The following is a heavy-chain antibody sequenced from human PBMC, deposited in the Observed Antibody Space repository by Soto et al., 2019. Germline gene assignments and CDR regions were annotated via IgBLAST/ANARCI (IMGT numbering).Heavy chain of an antibody. CDR2: ISGSGGST. Sequence: EVQLLESGGGLVQPGGSLRLSCAASGFTFSSYAMSWVRQAPGKGLEWVSAISGSGGSTYYADSVKGRFTISRDNSKNTLYLQMNSLRAEDKAVYYCAKDPKPDFWSGYYSYYFDYWGQGTLVSVSS. J-gene: IGHJ4*02. CDR3: AKDPKPDFWSGYYSYYFDY. CDR1: GFTFSSYA. V-gene: IGHV3-23*01. D-gene: IGHD3-3*01.